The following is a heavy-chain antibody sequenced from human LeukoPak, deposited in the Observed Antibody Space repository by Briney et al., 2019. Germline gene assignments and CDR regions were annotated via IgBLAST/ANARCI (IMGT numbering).Heavy chain of an antibody. Sequence: GGSLRLSCAASGFTVGNNYMSWVRQAPGKGLEWVSFLYSGGSTYYADSVKGRFTFSRHNSRNTVFLEMNSLRPEDTAVYYCARTKFGGSPYFDYWGQGTLVTVSS. D-gene: IGHD3-10*01. CDR2: LYSGGST. CDR1: GFTVGNNY. J-gene: IGHJ4*02. V-gene: IGHV3-53*04. CDR3: ARTKFGGSPYFDY.